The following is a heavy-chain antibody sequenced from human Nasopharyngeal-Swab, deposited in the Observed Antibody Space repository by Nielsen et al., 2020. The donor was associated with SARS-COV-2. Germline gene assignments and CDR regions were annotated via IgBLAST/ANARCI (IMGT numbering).Heavy chain of an antibody. CDR1: GGSISGYF. J-gene: IGHJ6*03. CDR3: AREEATMVRGVKCYYYMDV. CDR2: IHYGGST. D-gene: IGHD3-10*01. Sequence: SETLSLTCTVSGGSISGYFWSWVRQPPEKGLEWIGYIHYGGSTNYNPSLKSRVTISVDTSKNQFSLKLSSVTAADTAVYYCAREEATMVRGVKCYYYMDVWGKGTTVTVSS. V-gene: IGHV4-59*12.